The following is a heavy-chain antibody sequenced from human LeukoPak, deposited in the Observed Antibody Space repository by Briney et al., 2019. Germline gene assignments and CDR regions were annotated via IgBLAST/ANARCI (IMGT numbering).Heavy chain of an antibody. D-gene: IGHD2-15*01. V-gene: IGHV1-2*02. Sequence: ASVKVSCKTSGYTFTSYYMHWVRQAPGQGLEWMGWISPSSGGTNYAQKFEGRVTMTRDTSISTAYMELSRLRSDDTAVYYCARRGSRIDAFDIWGQGTMVTVSP. J-gene: IGHJ3*02. CDR2: ISPSSGGT. CDR1: GYTFTSYY. CDR3: ARRGSRIDAFDI.